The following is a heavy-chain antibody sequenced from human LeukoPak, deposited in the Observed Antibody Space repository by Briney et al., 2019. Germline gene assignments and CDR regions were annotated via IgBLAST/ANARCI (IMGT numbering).Heavy chain of an antibody. Sequence: GGSLRLSCAASGFTFSSYAMSWVRQAPGKGLEWVSAISGSGGSTYYADSVKGRFTISRDNSKNTLYLQMNSLRAEDTAVYYCAKVWAFGVATKGPNWFDPWGQGTLVTVSS. CDR3: AKVWAFGVATKGPNWFDP. V-gene: IGHV3-23*01. CDR2: ISGSGGST. D-gene: IGHD3-3*01. J-gene: IGHJ5*02. CDR1: GFTFSSYA.